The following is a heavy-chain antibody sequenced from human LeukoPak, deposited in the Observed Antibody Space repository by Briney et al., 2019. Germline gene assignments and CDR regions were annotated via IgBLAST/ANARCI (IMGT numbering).Heavy chain of an antibody. V-gene: IGHV4-34*01. J-gene: IGHJ4*02. Sequence: NSSETLSLTCAVYGGSFSGYYWSWIRQPPGKGLEWIGEINHSGSTNYNPSLKSRVTISVDTSKNQFSLKLSSVTAADTAVYYCARLQGAMIVVVIDYWGQGTLVTVSS. CDR2: INHSGST. CDR3: ARLQGAMIVVVIDY. D-gene: IGHD3-22*01. CDR1: GGSFSGYY.